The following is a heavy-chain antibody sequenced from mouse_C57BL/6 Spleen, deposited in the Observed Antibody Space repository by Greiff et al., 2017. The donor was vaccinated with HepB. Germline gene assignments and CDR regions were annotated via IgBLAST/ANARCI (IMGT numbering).Heavy chain of an antibody. J-gene: IGHJ4*01. Sequence: QVQLQQSGAELVRPGASVTLSCKASGYTFTDYEMHWVKQTPVHGLEWIGAIDPETGGTAYNQKFKGKAILTADKSSSTAYMELRSLTSEDSAVYYCTRKDLYYDAMDYWGQGTSVTVSS. CDR2: IDPETGGT. D-gene: IGHD2-3*01. V-gene: IGHV1-15*01. CDR1: GYTFTDYE. CDR3: TRKDLYYDAMDY.